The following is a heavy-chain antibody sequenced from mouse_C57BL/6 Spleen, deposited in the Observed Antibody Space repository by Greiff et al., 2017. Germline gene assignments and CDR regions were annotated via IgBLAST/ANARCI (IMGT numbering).Heavy chain of an antibody. CDR3: TIDYYDEGFAY. Sequence: EVQLQQSGAELVRPGASVQLSCTASGFNIKDYYMPWVKQRPDQGLEWVGRIDPEDGDTEYAPRFKGRVTMSADTSYNTTYLQLSSLTSEYTAVYYCTIDYYDEGFAYWGQGTLVTVSA. V-gene: IGHV14-1*01. D-gene: IGHD1-1*01. CDR2: IDPEDGDT. J-gene: IGHJ3*01. CDR1: GFNIKDYY.